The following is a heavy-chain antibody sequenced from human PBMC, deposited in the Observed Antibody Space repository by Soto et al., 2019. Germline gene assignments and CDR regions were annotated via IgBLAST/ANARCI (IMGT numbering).Heavy chain of an antibody. CDR3: ARHWNGDLILFDY. CDR1: GGSISSSSYY. D-gene: IGHD4-17*01. CDR2: IYYSGST. J-gene: IGHJ4*02. V-gene: IGHV4-39*01. Sequence: SETLSLTCTVSGGSISSSSYYWGWIRQPPGKGLEWIGSIYYSGSTYYNPSLKSRVTISVDTSKNQFSLKLSSVTAADTAVYYCARHWNGDLILFDYWGQGTLVTVSS.